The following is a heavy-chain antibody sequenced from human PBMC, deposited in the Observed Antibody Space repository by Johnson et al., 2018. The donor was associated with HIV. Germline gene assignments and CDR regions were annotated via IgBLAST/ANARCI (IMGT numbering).Heavy chain of an antibody. CDR3: AKGMGQWLARGAFDI. Sequence: VQLVESGGGLVQPGGSLRLSCAASGFTFDDYAMHWVRQAPGKGLEWVSGISWNSGSIGYADSVKGRFTISRDNAKNSLYLQMNSLRAEDTAVYYCAKGMGQWLARGAFDIWGQGTMVTVSS. D-gene: IGHD6-19*01. J-gene: IGHJ3*02. V-gene: IGHV3-9*01. CDR2: ISWNSGSI. CDR1: GFTFDDYA.